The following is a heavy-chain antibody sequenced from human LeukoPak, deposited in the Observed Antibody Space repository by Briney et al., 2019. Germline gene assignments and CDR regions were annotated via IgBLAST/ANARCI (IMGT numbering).Heavy chain of an antibody. V-gene: IGHV3-23*01. Sequence: PGGSLRLSCAASRFTFNTYAVNWVRQAPGKGLEWVSAISGNGDITYYADSVRGRFTISRDNSKNTLYLQMNSLRAEDTVVYYCARVKRDCSGGSCYSYDYWGQGTLVTVSS. CDR1: RFTFNTYA. CDR3: ARVKRDCSGGSCYSYDY. CDR2: ISGNGDIT. D-gene: IGHD2-15*01. J-gene: IGHJ4*02.